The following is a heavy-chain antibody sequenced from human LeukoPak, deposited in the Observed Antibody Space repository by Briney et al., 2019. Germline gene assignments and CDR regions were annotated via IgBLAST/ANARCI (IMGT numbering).Heavy chain of an antibody. Sequence: GGSLRLSCAASGFTFSSYAMHWVRQAPGKGLEYVSAISSNGGSTYYANSVKGRFTISRDNSKNTLYLQMGSLRAEDMAVYYCARARDGYKIHFDYWGQGTLVTVSS. CDR1: GFTFSSYA. V-gene: IGHV3-64*01. D-gene: IGHD5-24*01. J-gene: IGHJ4*02. CDR2: ISSNGGST. CDR3: ARARDGYKIHFDY.